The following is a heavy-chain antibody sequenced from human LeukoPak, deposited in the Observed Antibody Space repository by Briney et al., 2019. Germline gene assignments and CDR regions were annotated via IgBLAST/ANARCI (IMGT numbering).Heavy chain of an antibody. D-gene: IGHD3-10*01. Sequence: QPGGSLRLSCAASGFTFSSYGMHWVRQAPGKGLEWVAVIWYDGSNKYYADSVKGRFTISRDNSKNTLYLQMNSLRAEDTAVYYCATPFSGSQEVPDAFGIWGQGTMVTVSS. CDR3: ATPFSGSQEVPDAFGI. V-gene: IGHV3-33*01. J-gene: IGHJ3*02. CDR2: IWYDGSNK. CDR1: GFTFSSYG.